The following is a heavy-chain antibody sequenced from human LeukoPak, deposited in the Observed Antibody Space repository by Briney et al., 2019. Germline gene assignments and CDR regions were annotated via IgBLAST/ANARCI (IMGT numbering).Heavy chain of an antibody. CDR1: GYIYTHYH. Sequence: SVKDTFKGTGYIYTHYHCNALRQPAGQRLEWIGWIRPNNGNSGFAQKFHGRVTMTRSTSITTAYVELRSLTSEDTDVYYCEWGTTESNHCDYWGQGTLVTVSS. V-gene: IGHV1-8*01. D-gene: IGHD4-11*01. J-gene: IGHJ4*02. CDR2: IRPNNGNS. CDR3: EWGTTESNHCDY.